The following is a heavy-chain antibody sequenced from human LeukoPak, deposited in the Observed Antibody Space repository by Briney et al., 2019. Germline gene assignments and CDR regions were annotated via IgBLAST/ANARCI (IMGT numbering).Heavy chain of an antibody. J-gene: IGHJ4*02. D-gene: IGHD3-22*01. CDR1: GFTFSSYG. CDR2: IWYDGSNK. Sequence: SGGSLRLSCAASGFTFSSYGMHWVRQAPGKGLEWVAVIWYDGSNKYYADSVKGRFTISRDNSKNTLYLQMNSLRAEDTAVYYCARNSYDSSPDYWGQGTLVTVSS. V-gene: IGHV3-33*01. CDR3: ARNSYDSSPDY.